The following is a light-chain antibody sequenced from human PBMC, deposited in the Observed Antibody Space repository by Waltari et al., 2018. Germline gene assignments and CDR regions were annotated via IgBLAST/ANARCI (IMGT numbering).Light chain of an antibody. CDR1: SSNIGDNV. V-gene: IGLV1-44*01. J-gene: IGLJ3*02. CDR3: AAWDDRMNGHWV. Sequence: QSVLTQPPSASGTPGQRVTISCSGSSSNIGDNVVNWYQQLPGKAPKLLIYRNDQRPSGVPDRFSASKSGTSASLAISGLQSEDEADYHCAAWDDRMNGHWVFGGGTKVTVL. CDR2: RND.